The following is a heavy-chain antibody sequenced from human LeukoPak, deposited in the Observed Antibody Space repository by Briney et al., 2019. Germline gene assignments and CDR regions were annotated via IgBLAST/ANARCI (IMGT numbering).Heavy chain of an antibody. Sequence: GGSLRLSCAASGFTFSNAWMNWVRQAPGKGLEWVGRIKSTSDGGTTHYAAPVRGRFTISRDNSKRMVYLQMNSLKIEDTGIYYCISGEFDYWGQGTLVTVSS. D-gene: IGHD7-27*01. CDR2: IKSTSDGGTT. V-gene: IGHV3-15*01. CDR1: GFTFSNAW. CDR3: ISGEFDY. J-gene: IGHJ4*02.